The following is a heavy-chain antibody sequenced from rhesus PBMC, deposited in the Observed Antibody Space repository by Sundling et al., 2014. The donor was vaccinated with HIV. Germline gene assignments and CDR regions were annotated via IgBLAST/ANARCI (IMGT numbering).Heavy chain of an antibody. CDR3: AIRRAVVSSGGFDV. CDR2: ISGSSGSP. V-gene: IGHV4-165*01. J-gene: IGHJ5-1*01. Sequence: QVQLQESGPGLVKPSETLSLTCAVSGGSFSGYYWGWIRQPPGKGLEWIGYISGSSGSPDYNPSLKSRVTISTDTSNNQFSLNLNSVTAADTAVYYCAIRRAVVSSGGFDVWGPGVFVTVSS. D-gene: IGHD2-39*02. CDR1: GGSFSGYY.